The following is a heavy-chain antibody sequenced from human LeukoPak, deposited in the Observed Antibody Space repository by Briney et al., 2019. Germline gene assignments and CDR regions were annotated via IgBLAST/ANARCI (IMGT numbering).Heavy chain of an antibody. CDR1: GFIFSDYG. D-gene: IGHD1-26*01. CDR3: ARDSVGAPTDFDY. J-gene: IGHJ4*02. CDR2: IWNNGNNR. V-gene: IGHV3-33*01. Sequence: GGSLRLSCAASGFIFSDYGMHWVRQAPGKGLEWVAVIWNNGNNRYADSVRGRFTISRDDSKNTLYLQMDSLRAEDTAVYYCARDSVGAPTDFDYWGQGTLVTVSS.